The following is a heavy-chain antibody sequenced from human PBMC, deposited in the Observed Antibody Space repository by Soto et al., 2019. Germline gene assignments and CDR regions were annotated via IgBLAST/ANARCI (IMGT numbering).Heavy chain of an antibody. Sequence: SETLSLTCAVYGGSFSGYYWSWIRQPPGKGLEWIGEINHSGSTNYNPSLKSRVTISVDTSKNQFSLKLSSVTAADTAVYYCARHRNSIQLWYFDYWGQGTLVTVSS. D-gene: IGHD5-18*01. CDR2: INHSGST. V-gene: IGHV4-34*01. CDR1: GGSFSGYY. CDR3: ARHRNSIQLWYFDY. J-gene: IGHJ4*02.